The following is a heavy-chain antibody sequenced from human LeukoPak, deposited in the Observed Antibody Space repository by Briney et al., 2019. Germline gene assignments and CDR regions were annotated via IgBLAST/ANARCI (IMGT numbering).Heavy chain of an antibody. J-gene: IGHJ4*02. V-gene: IGHV4-39*01. Sequence: SETLSLTCIVSGGSISSSNYYWGWIRQPPGKGLEWIGSIYYSGSTYYNPSLKSRVTISVDTSKNQFSLKLSSVTAADTAVYYCARGWELLSNYWGQGTLVTVSS. D-gene: IGHD1-26*01. CDR3: ARGWELLSNY. CDR1: GGSISSSNYY. CDR2: IYYSGST.